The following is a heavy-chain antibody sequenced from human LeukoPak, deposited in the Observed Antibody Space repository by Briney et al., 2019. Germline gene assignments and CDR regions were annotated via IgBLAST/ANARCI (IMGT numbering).Heavy chain of an antibody. J-gene: IGHJ5*02. V-gene: IGHV4-34*01. CDR1: GGSFSGYY. D-gene: IGHD6-19*01. CDR3: ARGLVAVAFSNWFDP. Sequence: SSETLSLTCAVYGGSFSGYYWSWIRQPPGKGLEWIGEINHSGSTNYNPSLKSRVTISVDTSKNQFSLKLSSVTAADTAVYYCARGLVAVAFSNWFDPWGQGTLVTVSS. CDR2: INHSGST.